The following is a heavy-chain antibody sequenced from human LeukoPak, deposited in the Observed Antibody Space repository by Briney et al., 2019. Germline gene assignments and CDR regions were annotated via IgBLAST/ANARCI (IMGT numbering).Heavy chain of an antibody. V-gene: IGHV3-74*01. CDR3: ARRWGYCSSASCSENFDY. CDR2: INSDGSST. J-gene: IGHJ4*02. D-gene: IGHD2-2*01. CDR1: GFTFSSYW. Sequence: GGSLRLSCAASGFTFSSYWVHWVRQAPGKGLEWVSRINSDGSSTTYADSVKGRFTISRDNAKNTLYVEMNSLRAEDTAVYYCARRWGYCSSASCSENFDYWGQGTLVTVSS.